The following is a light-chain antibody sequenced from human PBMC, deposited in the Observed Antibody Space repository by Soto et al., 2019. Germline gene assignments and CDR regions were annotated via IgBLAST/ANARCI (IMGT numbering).Light chain of an antibody. CDR2: DAS. Sequence: ILMTQSPATLSVSPGERATLSCRASQSVKSNLAWYQQKPGQAPRLLIYDASSRATGTPDRFSGGGSGTDFTLTISRLEPEDFAVYYCQQFSSYPLTFGGGTKVDIK. J-gene: IGKJ4*01. CDR3: QQFSSYPLT. V-gene: IGKV3-20*01. CDR1: QSVKSN.